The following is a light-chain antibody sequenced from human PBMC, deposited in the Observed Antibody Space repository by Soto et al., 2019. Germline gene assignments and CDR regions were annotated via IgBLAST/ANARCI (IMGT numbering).Light chain of an antibody. CDR2: LGS. Sequence: DLVMTQSPLSLPVTPGEPASISCRSSQSLLYTNGYNYLDWYLQKPGQSPQLLIYLGSDRASGVPDWFSGSGSGTDFTLKISRVEAEDVGVYYCMQALQTPRTFGRGTNVEIK. V-gene: IGKV2-28*01. J-gene: IGKJ1*01. CDR1: QSLLYTNGYNY. CDR3: MQALQTPRT.